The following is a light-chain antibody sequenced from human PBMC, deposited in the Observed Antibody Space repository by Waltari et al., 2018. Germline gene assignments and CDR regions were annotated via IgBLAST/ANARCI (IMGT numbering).Light chain of an antibody. J-gene: IGLJ1*01. CDR1: NSDVGGHKY. Sequence: QSALTQPRSVSGSPGPSVTISCTGSNSDVGGHKYVSWYQQHPDKAPRLIIYDVYTRPSGVPNRFSGSKSANTASLTISGLQSEDEADYYCCSYAGSFTWVFGTGTKVTVL. CDR3: CSYAGSFTWV. CDR2: DVY. V-gene: IGLV2-11*01.